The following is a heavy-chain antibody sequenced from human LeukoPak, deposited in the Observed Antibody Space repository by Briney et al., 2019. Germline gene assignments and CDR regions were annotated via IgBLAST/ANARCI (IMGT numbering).Heavy chain of an antibody. V-gene: IGHV3-7*01. CDR1: GFTFKSFW. Sequence: GGSLRLSCAASGFTFKSFWMSWVRQAPGKGLEWVANIKADGTEQYYVDSVKGRFTISRDNAKNSLYLQMNSLRAEDSAVYFCARDLSPVVRASPMGYWGQGTLVTVSS. D-gene: IGHD3-10*01. CDR2: IKADGTEQ. J-gene: IGHJ4*02. CDR3: ARDLSPVVRASPMGY.